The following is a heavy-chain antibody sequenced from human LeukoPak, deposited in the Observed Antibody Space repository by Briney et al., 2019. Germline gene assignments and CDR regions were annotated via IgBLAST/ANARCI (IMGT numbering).Heavy chain of an antibody. CDR2: IYTSGST. Sequence: SETLSLTCAVSGGSISSGGYSWSWIRQPPGKGLEWIGYIYTSGSTNYNPSLKSRVTISVDTSKNQFSLKLSSVTAADTAVYYCARHGSGSYYLDYWGQGTLVTVSS. J-gene: IGHJ4*02. D-gene: IGHD1-26*01. CDR1: GGSISSGGYS. V-gene: IGHV4-30-2*01. CDR3: ARHGSGSYYLDY.